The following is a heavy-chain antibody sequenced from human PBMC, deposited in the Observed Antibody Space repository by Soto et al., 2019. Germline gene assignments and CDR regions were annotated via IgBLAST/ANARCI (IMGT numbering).Heavy chain of an antibody. V-gene: IGHV4-59*08. Sequence: QVQLQESGPGLVKPSETLSLTCTVSGGSISSYYWSWIRQPPGKGLEWIGYIYYSGSTNYNPSLKSRVTRSVDTSKNQFSLKLSSVTAADTAVYYCARVRFLEWSAANWFDPWGQGTLVTVSS. CDR2: IYYSGST. D-gene: IGHD3-3*01. CDR1: GGSISSYY. J-gene: IGHJ5*02. CDR3: ARVRFLEWSAANWFDP.